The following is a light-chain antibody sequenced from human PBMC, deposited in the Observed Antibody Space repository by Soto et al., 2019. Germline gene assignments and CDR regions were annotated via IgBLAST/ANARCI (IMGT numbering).Light chain of an antibody. CDR2: AAS. V-gene: IGKV1-17*01. CDR3: QQLNSYPIT. CDR1: QGIRND. Sequence: IQMSQSPSSLSASVGDRVTITCRASQGIRNDLDWFQQKPGKAPKLLIYAASTLQSGVPSRFSGSGSGTDFTLTISSLQPEDFATYYCQQLNSYPITFGQGTRLETK. J-gene: IGKJ5*01.